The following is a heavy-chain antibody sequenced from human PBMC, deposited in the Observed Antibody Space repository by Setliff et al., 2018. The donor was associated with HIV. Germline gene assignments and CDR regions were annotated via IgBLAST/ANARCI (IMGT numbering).Heavy chain of an antibody. Sequence: TLSLTCTVSGGSISSHFWTWIRQPAGKGLEWIGRFRPTGNAYYANPYYNPSLKSRVSMSVDTSKSQFSLKLNSVTAAGTAVYYCAKSVDTTMDDYYYVDIWGTGITVTVSS. V-gene: IGHV4-4*07. J-gene: IGHJ6*03. CDR3: AKSVDTTMDDYYYVDI. CDR2: FRPTGNAYYANP. D-gene: IGHD5-18*01. CDR1: GGSISSHF.